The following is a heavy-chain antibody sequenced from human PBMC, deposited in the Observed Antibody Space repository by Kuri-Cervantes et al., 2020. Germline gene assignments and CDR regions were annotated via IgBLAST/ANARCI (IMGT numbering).Heavy chain of an antibody. CDR3: AREGPAALDSYFDY. J-gene: IGHJ4*02. Sequence: ESLKISCTVSGGSISSSSYYWGWIRQPPGKGLEWIGSIYYSGSTYYNPSLKSRVTISVDTSKNQFSLKLSSVTAADTAVYYCAREGPAALDSYFDYWGQGTLVTVSS. CDR2: IYYSGST. CDR1: GGSISSSSYY. V-gene: IGHV4-39*02. D-gene: IGHD2-21*01.